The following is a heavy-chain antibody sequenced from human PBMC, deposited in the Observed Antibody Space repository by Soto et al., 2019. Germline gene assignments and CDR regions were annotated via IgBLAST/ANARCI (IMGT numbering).Heavy chain of an antibody. J-gene: IGHJ6*02. D-gene: IGHD4-17*01. Sequence: SETLSLTCAVSGGSISSSNWWSWVRQPPGKGLEWIGEIYHSGSTNYNPSLKSRVTISVDKSKNQFSLKLSSVTAADTAVYYCAKEGDYGDYNYYYYGMDVWGQGTTVTVSS. CDR2: IYHSGST. CDR3: AKEGDYGDYNYYYYGMDV. V-gene: IGHV4-4*02. CDR1: GGSISSSNW.